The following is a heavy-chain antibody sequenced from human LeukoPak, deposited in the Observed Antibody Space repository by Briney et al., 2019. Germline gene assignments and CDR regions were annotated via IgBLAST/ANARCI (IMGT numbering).Heavy chain of an antibody. V-gene: IGHV4-4*07. CDR3: ARAVYSSSFYMDV. J-gene: IGHJ6*03. CDR1: GGSISNYY. Sequence: PSETLSLTCTVSGGSISNYYWSWIRQPAGKGLEWIGRFYNSGSTNCNPSLKSRVTISVDRSKNQFSLKLSSVTAADTAVYYCARAVYSSSFYMDVWGKGTTVTVSS. D-gene: IGHD6-6*01. CDR2: FYNSGST.